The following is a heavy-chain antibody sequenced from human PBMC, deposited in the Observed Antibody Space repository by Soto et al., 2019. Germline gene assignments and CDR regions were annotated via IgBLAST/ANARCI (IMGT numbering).Heavy chain of an antibody. CDR3: ARLYGGTLLDY. V-gene: IGHV4-31*03. CDR1: GGSISSGGYY. J-gene: IGHJ4*02. CDR2: IYYSEST. Sequence: SETLCLTYTVSGGSISSGGYYWSWIRQHPGKGLEWIGYIYYSESTYYNPSLKSRVTISVDTSKNQFSLKLSSVTAADTAVYYCARLYGGTLLDYWGQGTLVTVSS. D-gene: IGHD4-17*01.